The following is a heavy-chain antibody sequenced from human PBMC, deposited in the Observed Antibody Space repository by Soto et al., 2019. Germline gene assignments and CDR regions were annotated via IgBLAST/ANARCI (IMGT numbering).Heavy chain of an antibody. D-gene: IGHD2-15*01. J-gene: IGHJ6*02. CDR3: ARGSRYCSGGSCYYRYYYYYGMDV. CDR2: IYYSGST. CDR1: GGSVSSGSYY. Sequence: SETLSLTCTVSGGSVSSGSYYWSWIRQPPGKGLEWIGYIYYSGSTNYNPSLKSRVTISVDTSKNQFSLKLSSVTAADTAVYYCARGSRYCSGGSCYYRYYYYYGMDVWGQGTTVTVSS. V-gene: IGHV4-61*01.